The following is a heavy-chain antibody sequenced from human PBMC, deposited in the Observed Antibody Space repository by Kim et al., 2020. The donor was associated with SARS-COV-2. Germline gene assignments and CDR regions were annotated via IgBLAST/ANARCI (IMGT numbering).Heavy chain of an antibody. V-gene: IGHV3-48*02. D-gene: IGHD1-26*01. CDR3: ARAEWELPPFDY. Sequence: YYADSVKGRFTISRDNAKNSLYLQMNSLRDEDTAVYYCARAEWELPPFDYWGHGTLVTVSS. J-gene: IGHJ4*01.